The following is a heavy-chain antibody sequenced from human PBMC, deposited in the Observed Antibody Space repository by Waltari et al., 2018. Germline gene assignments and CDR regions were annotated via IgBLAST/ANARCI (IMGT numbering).Heavy chain of an antibody. V-gene: IGHV4-61*09. CDR3: ACSYGSGRLLSV. Sequence: QVQLQESGPGLVKPSQTLSLTCTVSGGSISSGSYYWSWIRQPAGKGLEWIGYIYTSGSTNYNPSLKSRVTISVDTSKNQFSLKLSSVTAADTAVYYCACSYGSGRLLSVWGQGTTVTVSS. CDR1: GGSISSGSYY. J-gene: IGHJ6*02. CDR2: IYTSGST. D-gene: IGHD3-10*01.